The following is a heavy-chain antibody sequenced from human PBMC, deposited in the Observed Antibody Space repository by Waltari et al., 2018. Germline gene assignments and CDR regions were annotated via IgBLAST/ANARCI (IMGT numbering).Heavy chain of an antibody. D-gene: IGHD3-10*01. CDR2: IYYSGST. V-gene: IGHV4-59*01. J-gene: IGHJ6*02. CDR3: ARGSGVYYYYGMDV. Sequence: QVQLQESGPGLVKPSETLSLTCTVSGGSISSYYWSWIRQPPGKGLEWIGYIYYSGSTNYNPSLKRRVTISVDTSKNQFSLKLSSVTAADTAVYYCARGSGVYYYYGMDVWGQGTTVTVSS. CDR1: GGSISSYY.